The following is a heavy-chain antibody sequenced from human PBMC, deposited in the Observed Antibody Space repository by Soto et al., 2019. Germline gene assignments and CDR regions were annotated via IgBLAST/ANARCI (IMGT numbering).Heavy chain of an antibody. Sequence: GGSLRLSCAASGFTFSSYSMNWARQAPGKGLEWVSYISSSSTIYYADSVKGRFTISRDNAKNSLYLQMNSLRAEDTAVYYCARDPLAIDYYYYYMDVWGKGTTVTVSS. J-gene: IGHJ6*03. CDR1: GFTFSSYS. CDR2: ISSSSTI. CDR3: ARDPLAIDYYYYYMDV. D-gene: IGHD2-2*03. V-gene: IGHV3-48*01.